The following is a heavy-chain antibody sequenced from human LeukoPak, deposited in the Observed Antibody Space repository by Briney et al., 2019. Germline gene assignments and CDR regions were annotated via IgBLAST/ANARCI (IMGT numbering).Heavy chain of an antibody. D-gene: IGHD2-2*02. CDR3: ARDRLYCSSTTCYNYYYYGMDV. J-gene: IGHJ6*02. CDR1: GFTFSNYA. CDR2: ISYEESNK. Sequence: PGGSLRLSCAASGFTFSNYAMHCVREAPGKGLEWVALISYEESNKYYAHSVRGRSTIPRDSSKNTLYLRMNSLRAEDTAVYYCARDRLYCSSTTCYNYYYYGMDVWGQGTTVTVCS. V-gene: IGHV3-30*04.